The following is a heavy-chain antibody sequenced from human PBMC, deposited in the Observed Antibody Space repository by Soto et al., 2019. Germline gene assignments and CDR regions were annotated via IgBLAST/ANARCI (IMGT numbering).Heavy chain of an antibody. CDR2: ISSSSSYI. V-gene: IGHV3-21*01. CDR1: GFPFSSYS. D-gene: IGHD3-10*01. J-gene: IGHJ4*02. Sequence: GGSLSLSCAASGFPFSSYSMNWVRQAPGKGLEWVSSISSSSSYIYYAASVKGRFTISRDNAKNSLYLQMNSLRAEDTAVYYCARESSDVLLWFGELLYPSRYFDYWGQGTLVTVSS. CDR3: ARESSDVLLWFGELLYPSRYFDY.